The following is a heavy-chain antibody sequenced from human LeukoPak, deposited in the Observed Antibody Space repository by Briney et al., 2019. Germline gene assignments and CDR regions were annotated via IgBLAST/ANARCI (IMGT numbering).Heavy chain of an antibody. CDR1: AFTFRNYA. V-gene: IGHV3-30*04. CDR3: AKDQGGSGWFWFDY. Sequence: GGSLRLSCAASAFTFRNYAIHWVRQAPGKGLEWVAVISYDGSNKFYADSVKGRFTISRDNSKNTLYLQMNSLRAEDTAVYYCAKDQGGSGWFWFDYWGQGTLVTVSS. CDR2: ISYDGSNK. D-gene: IGHD6-19*01. J-gene: IGHJ4*02.